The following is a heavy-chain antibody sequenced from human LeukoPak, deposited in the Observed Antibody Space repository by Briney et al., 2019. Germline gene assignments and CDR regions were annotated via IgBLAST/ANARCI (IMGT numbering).Heavy chain of an antibody. CDR3: ARVPTPGLDAFDI. CDR1: GYTFTSYD. Sequence: ASVKVSCKASGYTFTSYDINWVRQATGQGLEWMGWMNPNSGNTGYAQKFQGRVTMTRNTSISTAYMELSSLRSEDKAVYYCARVPTPGLDAFDIWGQGAMVTVSS. J-gene: IGHJ3*02. V-gene: IGHV1-8*01. CDR2: MNPNSGNT.